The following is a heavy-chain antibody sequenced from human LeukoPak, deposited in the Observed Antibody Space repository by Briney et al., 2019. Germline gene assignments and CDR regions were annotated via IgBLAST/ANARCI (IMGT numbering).Heavy chain of an antibody. CDR2: IRWNSGSI. CDR3: AKDIGWELGNWFDP. J-gene: IGHJ5*02. Sequence: GGSLRLSCAASGFTFDDYGMHWVRQVPGKGLEWVSGIRWNSGSIGYGDSVRGRFTISRENAKNSLYLQMSSLRPEDTALYYCAKDIGWELGNWFDPWGQGTLVTVSS. CDR1: GFTFDDYG. V-gene: IGHV3-9*01. D-gene: IGHD1-26*01.